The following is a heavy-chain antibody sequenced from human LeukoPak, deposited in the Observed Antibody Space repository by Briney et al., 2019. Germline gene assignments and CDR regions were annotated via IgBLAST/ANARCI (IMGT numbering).Heavy chain of an antibody. D-gene: IGHD1-26*01. CDR1: GFTFSSYG. J-gene: IGHJ4*02. CDR2: IRYDGSNK. V-gene: IGHV3-30*02. Sequence: PGGSLRLSCAASGFTFSSYGMHWVRQAPGKGLEWVAFIRYDGSNKYYADSVKGRFTISRDNSKNTLYLQMNSLRAEDTAVYYCARVFPFPSIVGAIAFDYWGQGTLVTVSS. CDR3: ARVFPFPSIVGAIAFDY.